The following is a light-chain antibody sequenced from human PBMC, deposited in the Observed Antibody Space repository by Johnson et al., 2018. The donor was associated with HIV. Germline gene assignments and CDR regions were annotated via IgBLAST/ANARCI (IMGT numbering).Light chain of an antibody. Sequence: QSILTQPPSVSAAPGQKVTISCSGSSSNIGNNYVSWYQQVPGTAPKLLIYDNNKRPSGIPDRFSASKSGTSATLGITGLQTGDEADYYCGTWDSSLSAFYVFGSGTKVTVL. CDR2: DNN. J-gene: IGLJ1*01. CDR3: GTWDSSLSAFYV. CDR1: SSNIGNNY. V-gene: IGLV1-51*01.